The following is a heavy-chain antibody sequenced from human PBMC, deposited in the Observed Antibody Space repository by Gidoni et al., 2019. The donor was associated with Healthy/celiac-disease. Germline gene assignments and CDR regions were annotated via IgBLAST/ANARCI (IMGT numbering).Heavy chain of an antibody. Sequence: QVQLQESGPGLVKPSATLSLTCAVSGYSISSGYYWGWIRQPPGKGLGWIGSIYHRGSTDYNPSLKSRVTISVDTSKNQFSLKRSSVTAADTAVYYCARQVGGSGSYYSDYWGQGTLVTVSS. J-gene: IGHJ4*02. CDR1: GYSISSGYY. V-gene: IGHV4-38-2*01. CDR2: IYHRGST. CDR3: ARQVGGSGSYYSDY. D-gene: IGHD3-10*01.